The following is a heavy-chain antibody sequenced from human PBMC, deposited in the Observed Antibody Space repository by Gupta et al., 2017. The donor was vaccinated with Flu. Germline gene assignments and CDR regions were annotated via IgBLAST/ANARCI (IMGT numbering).Heavy chain of an antibody. V-gene: IGHV3-74*01. J-gene: IGHJ4*02. D-gene: IGHD5-12*01. Sequence: EVQLVESGGGLVQPGGSLRLSRAASGFTFSSYWMHWVRQGPGKGLVWVSRISGDGSGTNYADSVKGRFVISRDNAQNTLYLQMNSLRAEDMAVYYCARGGSGYDWGGYWGQGSLVTVSS. CDR2: ISGDGSGT. CDR3: ARGGSGYDWGGY. CDR1: GFTFSSYW.